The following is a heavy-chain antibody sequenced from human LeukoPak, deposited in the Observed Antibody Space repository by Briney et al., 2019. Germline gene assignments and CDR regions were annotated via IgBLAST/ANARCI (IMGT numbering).Heavy chain of an antibody. J-gene: IGHJ6*02. CDR2: ISSSSSYI. D-gene: IGHD1-14*01. V-gene: IGHV3-21*01. CDR1: GFTFSSYS. CDR3: ARDPVSSDVYNGMDV. Sequence: PGGSLRLSCAASGFTFSSYSMNWVRQAPGRGLEWVSSISSSSSYIYYADSVRGRFTISRDNAKNSLYLQMNSLRAEDTAVYYRARDPVSSDVYNGMDVWGQGTTVTVSS.